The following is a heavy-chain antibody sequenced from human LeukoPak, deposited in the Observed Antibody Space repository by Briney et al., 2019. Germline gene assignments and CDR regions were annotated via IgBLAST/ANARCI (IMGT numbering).Heavy chain of an antibody. CDR3: ARLTDCSSTSCYPFDY. CDR2: IIPIFGTA. Sequence: SVKVSCKASGGTFSSYAISWVRQAPGQGLEWMGGIIPIFGTANYAQKFQGRVTITADESTSTAYMELSSLRSEDTAVYYCARLTDCSSTSCYPFDYWGQGTLVTVSS. J-gene: IGHJ4*02. D-gene: IGHD2-2*01. V-gene: IGHV1-69*13. CDR1: GGTFSSYA.